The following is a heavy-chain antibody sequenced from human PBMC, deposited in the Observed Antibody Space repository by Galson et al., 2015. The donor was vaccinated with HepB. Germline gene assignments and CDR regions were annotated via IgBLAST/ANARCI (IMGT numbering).Heavy chain of an antibody. D-gene: IGHD6-19*01. CDR1: GFTFTDYY. J-gene: IGHJ4*02. V-gene: IGHV3-11*01. Sequence: RLSCAASGFTFTDYYMSWIRQAPGKGLEWLSYISNIGTTVYYADSVKGRFTLSRDNAKNSVFLQMNNLRAGDTALYYCARDAAGGFDYWGQGILVTVSS. CDR3: ARDAAGGFDY. CDR2: ISNIGTTV.